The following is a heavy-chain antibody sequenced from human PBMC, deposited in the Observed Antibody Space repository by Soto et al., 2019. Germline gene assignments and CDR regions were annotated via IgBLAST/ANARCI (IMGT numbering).Heavy chain of an antibody. CDR2: IIPMFGTA. V-gene: IGHV1-69*12. CDR3: GSSYMCPVPGPAGAV. D-gene: IGHD2-15*01. CDR1: SRTFSSYA. Sequence: QVQLVQSGAEVKKPGSPVKVSCKASSRTFSSYAISYVRQAPGQAREWMGGIIPMFGTANYAQKFQGRVTATADDYTGTASLALRDAIPVDWVPLCGGSSYMCPVPGPAGAVWGQGTTVTVSS. J-gene: IGHJ6*02.